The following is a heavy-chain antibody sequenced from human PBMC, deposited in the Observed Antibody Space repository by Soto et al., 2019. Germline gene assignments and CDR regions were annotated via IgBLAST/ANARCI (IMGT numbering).Heavy chain of an antibody. Sequence: EVQLVETGGGLIQPWGSLRLSCAASGFTVSSNYTSWVRQAPGKGLEWVSVIYSGGSTYYADSVKGRFTISRDNSKNTLYLQMDSLRAEATAVYYCARGEYSGSSPHFDCWGQGTLVTVSS. D-gene: IGHD1-26*01. CDR2: IYSGGST. J-gene: IGHJ4*02. CDR3: ARGEYSGSSPHFDC. V-gene: IGHV3-53*02. CDR1: GFTVSSNY.